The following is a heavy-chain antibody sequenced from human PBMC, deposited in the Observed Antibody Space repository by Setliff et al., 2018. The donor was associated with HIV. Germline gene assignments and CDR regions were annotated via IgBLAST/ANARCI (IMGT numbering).Heavy chain of an antibody. J-gene: IGHJ4*02. CDR2: IYSDGST. D-gene: IGHD3-22*01. CDR1: GFTFNTYY. CDR3: ARVRLYNSALDY. Sequence: PGGSLRLSCAASGFTFNTYYMAWVRQAPGKGLEWVSTIYSDGSTYHADSVKGRFTLSRDTSKNTLSLQMNTLRPEDTAVYYCARVRLYNSALDYWGQGTLVTVSS. V-gene: IGHV3-66*02.